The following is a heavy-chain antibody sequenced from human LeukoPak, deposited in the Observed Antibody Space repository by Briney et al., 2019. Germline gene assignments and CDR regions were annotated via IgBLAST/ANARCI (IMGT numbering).Heavy chain of an antibody. V-gene: IGHV3-15*07. CDR3: TTAYSSGWYEFDY. CDR2: IKSKTDGGTT. D-gene: IGHD6-19*01. J-gene: IGHJ4*02. CDR1: GFTFSNAW. Sequence: GGSLRLSCAASGFTFSNAWMNWVRKAPGKGLEWVGRIKSKTDGGTTDYAAPVKGRFTISRDDSKNTLYLQMNSLKTEDTAVYYCTTAYSSGWYEFDYWGQGTLVTVSS.